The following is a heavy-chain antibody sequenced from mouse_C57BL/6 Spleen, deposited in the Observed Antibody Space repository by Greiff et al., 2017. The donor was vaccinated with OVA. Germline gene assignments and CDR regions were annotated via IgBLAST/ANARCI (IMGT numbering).Heavy chain of an antibody. Sequence: VQLQQPGAELVKPGASVKMSCKASGYTFTSYWITWVKQRPGQGLEWIGDIYPGSGSTNYNEKFKSKATLTVDTSSSTAYMQLSSLTSEDSAVYYCARGGTGRDYYAMDYWGQGTSVTVSS. V-gene: IGHV1-55*01. J-gene: IGHJ4*01. CDR3: ARGGTGRDYYAMDY. CDR1: GYTFTSYW. D-gene: IGHD4-1*01. CDR2: IYPGSGST.